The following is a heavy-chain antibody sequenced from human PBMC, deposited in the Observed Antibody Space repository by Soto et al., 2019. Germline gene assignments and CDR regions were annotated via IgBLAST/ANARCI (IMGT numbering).Heavy chain of an antibody. CDR2: ISAHNGNT. Sequence: QVHLVQSGAEVKKPGASVKVSCKGSGYTFTSYGITWVRQAPGQGLEWMGWISAHNGNTDYAQQLQGRVTVTRDTPTSTAYMELMSLRSEDTAVYDCARRRYGDYWGQGALVTVSS. D-gene: IGHD1-1*01. V-gene: IGHV1-18*01. J-gene: IGHJ4*02. CDR3: ARRRYGDY. CDR1: GYTFTSYG.